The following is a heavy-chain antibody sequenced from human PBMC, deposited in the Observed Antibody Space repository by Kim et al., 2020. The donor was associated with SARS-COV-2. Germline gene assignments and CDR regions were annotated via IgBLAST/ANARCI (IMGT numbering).Heavy chain of an antibody. Sequence: GGSLRLSCAASGFTFSDYYMSWIRQAPGKGLEWVSYISSSSSYTNYADSVKGRFTISRDNAKNSLYLQMNSLRAEDTAVYYCARALRDSSGYYYFDYWGQGTLVTVSS. CDR1: GFTFSDYY. J-gene: IGHJ4*02. D-gene: IGHD6-19*01. CDR3: ARALRDSSGYYYFDY. V-gene: IGHV3-11*05. CDR2: ISSSSSYT.